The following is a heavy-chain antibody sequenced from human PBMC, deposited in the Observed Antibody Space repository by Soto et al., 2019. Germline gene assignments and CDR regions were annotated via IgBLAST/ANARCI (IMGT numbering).Heavy chain of an antibody. J-gene: IGHJ4*02. CDR2: IIPILGIA. D-gene: IGHD4-4*01. Sequence: QVQLVQSGAEVKKPGSSVKVSCKASGGTFSSYTISWVRQAPGQGLEWMGRIIPILGIANYAQKFQGRVTITADKSTSTAYMELSSLRSEDTAVYYFARSSPYSNYVDYWGQGTLVTVSS. CDR1: GGTFSSYT. V-gene: IGHV1-69*02. CDR3: ARSSPYSNYVDY.